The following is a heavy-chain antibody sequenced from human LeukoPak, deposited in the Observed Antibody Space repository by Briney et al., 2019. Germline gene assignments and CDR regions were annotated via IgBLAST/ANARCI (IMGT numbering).Heavy chain of an antibody. V-gene: IGHV1-2*02. CDR3: ARDTYAGSYFSIPY. D-gene: IGHD1-26*01. Sequence: SVKVSCKASGYTFSGYYIHWVRQAPGQGLEWMGWLSPKSGATKYAQKFQGRFTLTRALSLSTADMELNSLTSDDTAVYYCARDTYAGSYFSIPYWGQGALVTVSS. CDR1: GYTFSGYY. J-gene: IGHJ4*02. CDR2: LSPKSGAT.